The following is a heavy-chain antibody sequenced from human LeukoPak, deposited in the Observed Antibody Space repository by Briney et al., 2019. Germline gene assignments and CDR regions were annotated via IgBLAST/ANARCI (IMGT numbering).Heavy chain of an antibody. D-gene: IGHD1-7*01. CDR1: GFTLSSYS. V-gene: IGHV3-21*01. CDR3: ARDRAGTRYGVDV. J-gene: IGHJ6*02. CDR2: INSRSSYI. Sequence: GGSLRLSCAASGFTLSSYSMNWVRQAPGKGLERVSFINSRSSYIYYADSVKGRFTISGDNAKNSVYLQMNNLRTEDTAVYYCARDRAGTRYGVDVWGQGTTVTVSS.